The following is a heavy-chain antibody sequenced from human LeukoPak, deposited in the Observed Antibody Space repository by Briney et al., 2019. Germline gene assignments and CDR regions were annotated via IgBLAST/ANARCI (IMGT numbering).Heavy chain of an antibody. CDR2: LSYSGSA. D-gene: IGHD3-3*01. CDR1: DGSISSSIYY. V-gene: IGHV4-39*07. J-gene: IGHJ3*02. Sequence: SETLSLTCTVSDGSISSSIYYWGWIRQPPGKGLEWIGTLSYSGSAYYNPSLKSRVTIPVDTSKNQFSLKLSSVTAADTAVYYCAGDYDFWSGYYTAFDIWGQGTMVTVSS. CDR3: AGDYDFWSGYYTAFDI.